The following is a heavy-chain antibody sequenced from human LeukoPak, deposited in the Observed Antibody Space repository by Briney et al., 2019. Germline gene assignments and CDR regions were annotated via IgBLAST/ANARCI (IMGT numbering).Heavy chain of an antibody. V-gene: IGHV1-2*02. J-gene: IGHJ4*02. Sequence: ASVKVSCKASGYTFTGYYMHWVRQAPGQGLEWMGWINPNSGGTNYAQKFQGRVTMTRDTSISTAYMELSRLRSDDTAVYYCAKASTPIGGYYFYYWGQGTLVTASS. D-gene: IGHD3-22*01. CDR1: GYTFTGYY. CDR3: AKASTPIGGYYFYY. CDR2: INPNSGGT.